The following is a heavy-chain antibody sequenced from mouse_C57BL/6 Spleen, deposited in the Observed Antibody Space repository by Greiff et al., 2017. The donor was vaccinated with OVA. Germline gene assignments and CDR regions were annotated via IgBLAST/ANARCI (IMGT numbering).Heavy chain of an antibody. CDR2: IDPSDSYT. D-gene: IGHD4-1*01. J-gene: IGHJ2*01. V-gene: IGHV1-50*01. CDR3: ARRTGTEDFDY. CDR1: GYTFTSYW. Sequence: QVQLQQPGAELVKPGASVKLSCKASGYTFTSYWMQWVKQRPGQGLEWIGEIDPSDSYTNYNQKFKGKATLTVDTSSSTAYMPLSSLTSEDSAVYYCARRTGTEDFDYWGQGTTLTVSS.